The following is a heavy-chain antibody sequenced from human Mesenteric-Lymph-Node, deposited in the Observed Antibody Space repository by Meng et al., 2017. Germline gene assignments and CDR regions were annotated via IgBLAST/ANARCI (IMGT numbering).Heavy chain of an antibody. CDR3: ARGKQDAWELLAY. Sequence: GQRSWPAPCQCNPSGTRSLPAGFYGVSIRSYVRWTWVRQPPGKGLEWIGDIDDSGSTNYNPSLNSRISISLDKSKNHFSLKVNSVTAADTAVYYCARGKQDAWELLAYWGQGALVTVSS. J-gene: IGHJ4*02. CDR1: GVSIRSYVR. V-gene: IGHV4-4*02. CDR2: IDDSGST. D-gene: IGHD1-26*01.